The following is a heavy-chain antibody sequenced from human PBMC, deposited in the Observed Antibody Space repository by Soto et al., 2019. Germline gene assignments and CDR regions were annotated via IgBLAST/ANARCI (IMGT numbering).Heavy chain of an antibody. J-gene: IGHJ4*02. CDR1: GRSFSGYY. V-gene: IGHV4-34*01. Sequence: SETLSLTCAVYGRSFSGYYWTWIRQPPGTGLEWIGEINHSGSTNYNPSLKSRVTISVDTSKNQFSLKLTSVTASDTAVYYCARDKITGLFDYWGQGTLVTVSS. CDR3: ARDKITGLFDY. CDR2: INHSGST. D-gene: IGHD2-8*02.